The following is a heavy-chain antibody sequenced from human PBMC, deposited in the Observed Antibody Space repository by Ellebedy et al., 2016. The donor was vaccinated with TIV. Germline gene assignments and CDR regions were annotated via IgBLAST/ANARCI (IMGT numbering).Heavy chain of an antibody. V-gene: IGHV3-21*01. J-gene: IGHJ6*02. Sequence: PGGSLRLSCAASGFTFSSYSMNWVRQAPGKGLDWASSISSSSSYIYYADSVKGRFTISRDNAKNSLYLQMNSLRAEDTAVYYCARSTRKRGDYAWRVGDYYYYGMDVWGQGTTVTVSS. CDR3: ARSTRKRGDYAWRVGDYYYYGMDV. D-gene: IGHD4-17*01. CDR2: ISSSSSYI. CDR1: GFTFSSYS.